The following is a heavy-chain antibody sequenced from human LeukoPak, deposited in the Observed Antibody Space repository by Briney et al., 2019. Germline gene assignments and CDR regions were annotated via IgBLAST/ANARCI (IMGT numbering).Heavy chain of an antibody. D-gene: IGHD2-15*01. CDR1: GGSISSSSYY. Sequence: SETLSLTCTVSGGSISSSSYYWGWIRQPPGKGLEWIGSIYYSGSTYYNPSLKSRVTISVDTSKNQFSLKLSSVTAADTAVYYCARGRKVAATSLAFDIWGQGTMVTVSS. CDR3: ARGRKVAATSLAFDI. CDR2: IYYSGST. J-gene: IGHJ3*02. V-gene: IGHV4-39*07.